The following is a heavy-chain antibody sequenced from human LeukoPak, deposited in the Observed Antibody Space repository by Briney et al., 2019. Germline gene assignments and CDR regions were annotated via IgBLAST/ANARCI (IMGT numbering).Heavy chain of an antibody. J-gene: IGHJ3*02. Sequence: ASVKVSCKASGYTFTSYGISWVQQAPGQGLEWMGWISAYNGNTNYAQKLQGRVTMTTDTSTSTAYMELRSLRSDDTAVYYCARDGRLWFGELLRGVAFDIWGQGTMVTVSS. CDR3: ARDGRLWFGELLRGVAFDI. D-gene: IGHD3-10*01. V-gene: IGHV1-18*01. CDR1: GYTFTSYG. CDR2: ISAYNGNT.